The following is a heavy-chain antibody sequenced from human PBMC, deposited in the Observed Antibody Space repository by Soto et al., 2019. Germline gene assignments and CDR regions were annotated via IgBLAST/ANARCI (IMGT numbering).Heavy chain of an antibody. D-gene: IGHD3-9*01. CDR3: ATYDILTGYYFDY. J-gene: IGHJ4*02. Sequence: SETLSLTCTVSGGSISSYYWSWIRQPPGKGLEWIGYIYYSGSTNYNPSLKSRVTISVDTSKNQFSLKLSSVTAADTALYYCATYDILTGYYFDYWGQGTLVTVSS. CDR1: GGSISSYY. CDR2: IYYSGST. V-gene: IGHV4-59*08.